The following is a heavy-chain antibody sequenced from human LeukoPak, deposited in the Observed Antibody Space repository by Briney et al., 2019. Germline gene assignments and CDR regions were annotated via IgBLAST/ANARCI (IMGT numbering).Heavy chain of an antibody. CDR2: ISSSSSYI. CDR3: ARDLWLGLCY. D-gene: IGHD2-21*01. Sequence: GGSLRLSCAASGFTFSSYSMNWVRQAPGKGLEWVSSISSSSSYIYYADSVKGRFTISRDNAKNSLYLRMNSLRAEDTAVYYCARDLWLGLCYWGQGTLVTVSS. CDR1: GFTFSSYS. J-gene: IGHJ4*02. V-gene: IGHV3-21*01.